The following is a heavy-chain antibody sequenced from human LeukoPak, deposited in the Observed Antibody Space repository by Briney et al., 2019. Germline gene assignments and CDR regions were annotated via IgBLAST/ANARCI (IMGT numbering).Heavy chain of an antibody. D-gene: IGHD6-19*01. CDR2: IYYSGST. J-gene: IGHJ4*02. CDR1: GDSVSIGSYY. V-gene: IGHV4-61*01. Sequence: PAETLTLPCIVSGDSVSIGSYYWSWVRQPPGEGLEWIAYIYYSGSTNYNPSLKSRVTISVDTSKNQFSLKMSSVTAADTAVYYCARVLSGITVAWGQGTLVTVSS. CDR3: ARVLSGITVA.